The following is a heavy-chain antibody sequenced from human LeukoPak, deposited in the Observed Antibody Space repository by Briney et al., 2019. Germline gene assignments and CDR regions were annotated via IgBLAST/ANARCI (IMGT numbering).Heavy chain of an antibody. CDR3: ARDRDLGGSDY. Sequence: SETLSLTCTVSGGSISSSSYYWGWIRQPPGKGLEWIGSIYYSGSTYYNPSLKSRVTISVDTSKNQFSLKLSSVTAADTAVYYCARDRDLGGSDYWGQGTLVTVSS. J-gene: IGHJ4*02. CDR1: GGSISSSSYY. D-gene: IGHD3-16*01. CDR2: IYYSGST. V-gene: IGHV4-39*07.